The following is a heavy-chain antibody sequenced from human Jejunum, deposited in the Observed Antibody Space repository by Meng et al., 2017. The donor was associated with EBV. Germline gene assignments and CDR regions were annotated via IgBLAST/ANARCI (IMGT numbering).Heavy chain of an antibody. V-gene: IGHV4-61*01. CDR1: GGSVNSGNVY. Sequence: QLQLERSRPCLVKPSEPLSLTCTVSGGSVNSGNVYWSWIRQPPGKGLEWIGYIYYSGSTNYIPSLKSRVTISLDTSKNQFSLKLSSVTAADTAVYYCAGLRYSGYDRAFDYWGQGALVTVSS. D-gene: IGHD5-12*01. J-gene: IGHJ4*02. CDR3: AGLRYSGYDRAFDY. CDR2: IYYSGST.